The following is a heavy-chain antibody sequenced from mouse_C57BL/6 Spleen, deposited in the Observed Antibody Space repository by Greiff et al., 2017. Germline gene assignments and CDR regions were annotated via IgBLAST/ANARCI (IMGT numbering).Heavy chain of an antibody. D-gene: IGHD2-4*01. CDR3: ARSPSYDYDAWFAY. CDR2: INPSTGGT. Sequence: EVQLQQSGPELVKPGASVKISCTASGYSFTGYYMNWVQQSPEKSLEWIGEINPSTGGTTYNQKFKAKATLTVDKSSSTAYMQLKSLTSEDSAVYYCARSPSYDYDAWFAYWGQGTLVTVAA. CDR1: GYSFTGYY. J-gene: IGHJ3*01. V-gene: IGHV1-42*01.